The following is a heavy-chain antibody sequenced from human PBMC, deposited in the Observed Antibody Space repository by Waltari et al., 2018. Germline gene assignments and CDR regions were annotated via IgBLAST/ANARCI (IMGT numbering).Heavy chain of an antibody. J-gene: IGHJ4*02. Sequence: QVQLVESGGGVVQPGRSLRLSCAASGFTFSSYAMHWVRQAPGKGLEWVAVISYDGSKKYYADSVKGRFTISRDNSKNTLYLQMNSLRAEDTAVYYCARDWNGDYLYYFDYWGQGTLVTVSS. CDR1: GFTFSSYA. CDR2: ISYDGSKK. V-gene: IGHV3-30*01. CDR3: ARDWNGDYLYYFDY. D-gene: IGHD4-17*01.